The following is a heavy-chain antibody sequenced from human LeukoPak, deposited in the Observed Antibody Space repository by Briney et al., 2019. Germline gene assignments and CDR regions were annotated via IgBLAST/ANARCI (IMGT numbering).Heavy chain of an antibody. CDR1: GFTFSSYS. CDR2: ISSGSGNI. V-gene: IGHV3-48*01. D-gene: IGHD1-26*01. J-gene: IGHJ4*02. CDR3: ARAYTGNYYPDY. Sequence: GGSLRLSCAGSGFTFSSYSMNWVRQAPGKGLEWVSYISSGSGNIYYADSVKGRFTISRDNAKNSLFLQMNSLRAEDTAVYYCARAYTGNYYPDYWGQGTLVTVSS.